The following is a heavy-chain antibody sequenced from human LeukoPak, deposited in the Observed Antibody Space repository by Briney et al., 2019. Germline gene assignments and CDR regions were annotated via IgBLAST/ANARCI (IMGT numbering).Heavy chain of an antibody. D-gene: IGHD3-3*01. CDR2: IKPDGSEK. Sequence: GGSLRLSCAAYGFTFSVHWMSWVRQAPGKGLEWVANIKPDGSEKNYVDSVKGRFTISIDNAKNSLYLQMNSLRVEDTAVYWCARELSWSGRDYWGQGTLVTVSS. V-gene: IGHV3-7*01. CDR3: ARELSWSGRDY. CDR1: GFTFSVHW. J-gene: IGHJ4*02.